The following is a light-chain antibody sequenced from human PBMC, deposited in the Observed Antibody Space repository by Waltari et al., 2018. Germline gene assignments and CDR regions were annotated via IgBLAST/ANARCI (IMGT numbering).Light chain of an antibody. J-gene: IGLJ3*02. CDR2: AFV. Sequence: QSVLTQPPSVSGAPGHSVTISCTGSRSNIGAGYDVNWYQQLPGAAPKLLIYAFVNRPSGVPDRFYGSKSGTSASLAINGLQAEDEAIYYCQSYDSSLNAVFGGGTKVTVL. V-gene: IGLV1-40*01. CDR3: QSYDSSLNAV. CDR1: RSNIGAGYD.